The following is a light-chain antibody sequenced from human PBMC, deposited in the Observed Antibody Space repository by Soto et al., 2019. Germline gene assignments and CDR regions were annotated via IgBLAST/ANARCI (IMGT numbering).Light chain of an antibody. V-gene: IGKV1-5*03. CDR2: KAS. CDR1: ERIRSC. CDR3: EQYYTYPKT. Sequence: DIQMTQSPSTLSASVGGRVTITCRASERIRSCLAWHQQKPGKAPKVLIYKASSLESGVPSRFSGSGSGTEFTLSIRSLQPDDFATYYCEQYYTYPKTFGKGTKVDIK. J-gene: IGKJ1*01.